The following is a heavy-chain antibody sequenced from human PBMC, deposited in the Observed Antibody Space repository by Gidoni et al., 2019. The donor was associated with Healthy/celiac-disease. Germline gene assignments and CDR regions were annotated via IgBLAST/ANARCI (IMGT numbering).Heavy chain of an antibody. Sequence: EVQLVESGGGLVQPGRSLRLSCAASGFTFDDYAMHWVRQAPGKGLEWVSGISWNSGSIGYADSVKGRFTISRDNAKNSLYLQMNSLRAEDTALYYCAKDTAGAPPGVEDYYYYGMDVWGQGTTVTVSS. D-gene: IGHD1-26*01. CDR1: GFTFDDYA. V-gene: IGHV3-9*01. CDR2: ISWNSGSI. J-gene: IGHJ6*02. CDR3: AKDTAGAPPGVEDYYYYGMDV.